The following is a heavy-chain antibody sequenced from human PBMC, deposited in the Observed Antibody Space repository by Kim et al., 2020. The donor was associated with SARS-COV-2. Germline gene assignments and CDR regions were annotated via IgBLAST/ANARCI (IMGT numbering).Heavy chain of an antibody. CDR1: GGSISSSSYY. CDR2: IYYSGST. V-gene: IGHV4-39*01. CDR3: ARLGKDIVVVPAAANDAFDI. Sequence: SETLSLTCTVSGGSISSSSYYWGWIRQPPGKGLEWIGSIYYSGSTYYNPSLKSRVTISVDTSKNQFSLKLSSVTAADTAVYYCARLGKDIVVVPAAANDAFDIWGQGTMVTVSS. J-gene: IGHJ3*02. D-gene: IGHD2-2*01.